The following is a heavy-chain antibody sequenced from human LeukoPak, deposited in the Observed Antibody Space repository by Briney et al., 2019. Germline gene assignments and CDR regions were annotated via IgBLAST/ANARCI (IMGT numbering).Heavy chain of an antibody. CDR2: IHHSGST. J-gene: IGHJ2*01. CDR1: GDSIRSYY. Sequence: SETLSLTCTVSGDSIRSYYWSWIRQPPGKGLEYIGYIHHSGSTYYNPSLKSRVTISIDTSKNQFSLKLTSVTAADTAVYYCAGQLGTHWYFDLWGRGTLVTVSS. CDR3: AGQLGTHWYFDL. V-gene: IGHV4-59*01. D-gene: IGHD3-16*01.